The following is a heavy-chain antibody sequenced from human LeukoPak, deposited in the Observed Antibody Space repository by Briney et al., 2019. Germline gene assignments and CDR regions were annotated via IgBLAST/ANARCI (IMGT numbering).Heavy chain of an antibody. CDR3: AKEIWPTVTTPGWTYFDY. Sequence: GGSLRLSCAASGFTFSSYGMHWVRQAPGKGLEWVAVISYDGSNKYYADSVKGRFTISRDNSKNTLYLQMNSLRAEDTAVYFCAKEIWPTVTTPGWTYFDYWGQGALVTVSS. V-gene: IGHV3-30*18. CDR2: ISYDGSNK. CDR1: GFTFSSYG. D-gene: IGHD4-17*01. J-gene: IGHJ4*02.